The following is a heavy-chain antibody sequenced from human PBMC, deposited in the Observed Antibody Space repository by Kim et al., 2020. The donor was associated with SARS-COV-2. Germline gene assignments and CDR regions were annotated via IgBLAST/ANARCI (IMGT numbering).Heavy chain of an antibody. CDR3: ARIGYSSSSFDF. CDR2: INQDGSVK. D-gene: IGHD6-6*01. Sequence: GGSLRLSCAASGFTFTNYWMSWVRQAPGKGLEWVANINQDGSVKYFVDSVKGRFTLYRDNAKNYLSLQMNSLRDDDTAVYHCARIGYSSSSFDFWGQGTL. J-gene: IGHJ4*02. CDR1: GFTFTNYW. V-gene: IGHV3-7*01.